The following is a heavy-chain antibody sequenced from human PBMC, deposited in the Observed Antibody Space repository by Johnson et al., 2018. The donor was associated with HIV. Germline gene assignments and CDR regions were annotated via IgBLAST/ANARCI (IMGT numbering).Heavy chain of an antibody. V-gene: IGHV3-30*18. Sequence: QVQLVESGGGVVQPGRSLRLSCAASGFTFDSYGMHWVRQAPGKGLDWMALISYDGSKKLYADSVKGRFTISRDNSKKTLYLQMNSLRDDDTAVYYCAKSLFYAHDAFEIWGQGTMVTVS. D-gene: IGHD2/OR15-2a*01. J-gene: IGHJ3*02. CDR3: AKSLFYAHDAFEI. CDR1: GFTFDSYG. CDR2: ISYDGSKK.